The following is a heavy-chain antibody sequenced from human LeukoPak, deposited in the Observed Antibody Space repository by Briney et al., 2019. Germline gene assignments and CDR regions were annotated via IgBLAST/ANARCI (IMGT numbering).Heavy chain of an antibody. Sequence: PSETLSLTCTVSGSSISSGDYYWSWIRQPPGKGLEWIGYIYYSGSTYYNPSLKSRVTISVDTSKNQFSLKLSSVTAADTAVYYCARERYGSGSYVGGWFDPWGQGTLVTVSS. J-gene: IGHJ5*02. CDR3: ARERYGSGSYVGGWFDP. V-gene: IGHV4-30-4*01. CDR1: GSSISSGDYY. D-gene: IGHD3-10*01. CDR2: IYYSGST.